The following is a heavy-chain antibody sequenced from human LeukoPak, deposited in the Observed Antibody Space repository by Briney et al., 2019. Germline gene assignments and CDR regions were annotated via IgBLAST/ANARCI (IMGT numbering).Heavy chain of an antibody. D-gene: IGHD4-17*01. V-gene: IGHV3-11*01. CDR2: ISLSGSTR. Sequence: GGPLRLSCAASGYSFSQFHMRWLRHSPGGGRVGVSYISLSGSTRYYADSVKGRFTISRDNAKNSLYLQMNRLRVEDTAVYYCARSTVTAAIDYWGQGTLVTVSS. J-gene: IGHJ4*02. CDR3: ARSTVTAAIDY. CDR1: GYSFSQFH.